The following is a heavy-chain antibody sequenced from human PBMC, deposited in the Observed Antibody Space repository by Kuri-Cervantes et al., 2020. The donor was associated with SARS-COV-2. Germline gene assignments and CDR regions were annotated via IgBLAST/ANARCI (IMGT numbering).Heavy chain of an antibody. CDR2: IRSKAHGGTT. V-gene: IGHV3-49*04. Sequence: GESLKISCTASGFTFGDYAMSWVRQAPGKGLEWVGFIRSKAHGGTTEYAASVKGRFTISRDNSKNSLYLQMNSLRTEDTALYYCAKDMARRLSTSPIDYWGQGTLVTVSS. CDR1: GFTFGDYA. CDR3: AKDMARRLSTSPIDY. J-gene: IGHJ4*02. D-gene: IGHD1-1*01.